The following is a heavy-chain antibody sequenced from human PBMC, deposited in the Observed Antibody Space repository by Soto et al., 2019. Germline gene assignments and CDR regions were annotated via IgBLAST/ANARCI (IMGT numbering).Heavy chain of an antibody. CDR2: ISSSSTI. D-gene: IGHD3-16*01. Sequence: EVQLVESGGRLVQPGGSLRLSCAASGFTLSSYSMNWARQAPGKGLEWVSYISSSSTIYYADSVKGRFTISRDNAKNSLYLQMNSLRDEDTAVCYCVRGGAFKIDYWGQGTLVTVSS. CDR3: VRGGAFKIDY. J-gene: IGHJ4*02. V-gene: IGHV3-48*02. CDR1: GFTLSSYS.